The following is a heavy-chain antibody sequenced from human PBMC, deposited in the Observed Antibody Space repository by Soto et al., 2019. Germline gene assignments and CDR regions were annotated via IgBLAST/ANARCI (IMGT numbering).Heavy chain of an antibody. CDR1: GGSISSGDYY. J-gene: IGHJ4*02. Sequence: SETLSLTCTVSGGSISSGDYYWSWIRQPPGKGLEWIGYIYYSGSPYYNPSLKSRVTISVDTSKNQFSLKLSSVTAAATPVYYCARDLSTGYFDYWGQGTLGTVSS. V-gene: IGHV4-30-4*01. CDR2: IYYSGSP. CDR3: ARDLSTGYFDY. D-gene: IGHD2-8*02.